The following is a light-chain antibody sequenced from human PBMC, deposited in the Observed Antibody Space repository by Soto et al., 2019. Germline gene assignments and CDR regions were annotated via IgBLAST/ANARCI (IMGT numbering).Light chain of an antibody. J-gene: IGKJ4*01. Sequence: EIVLTQSPSALSSFPGDRVTLSCRASQGVNTRLAWYQHRPGQAPRLLIYLTSNRAAGIPARFSGSGSGTEFTLTISSLQSEDFAVYYCQQYDNWPLTFGGGTKVDIK. CDR2: LTS. CDR1: QGVNTR. V-gene: IGKV3D-15*01. CDR3: QQYDNWPLT.